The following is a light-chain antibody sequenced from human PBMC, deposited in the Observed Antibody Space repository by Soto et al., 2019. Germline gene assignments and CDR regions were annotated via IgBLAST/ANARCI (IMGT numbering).Light chain of an antibody. Sequence: EIVLTQSPGTLSLAPGDRATLSCRASQSVNSNYLAWYQQKPGQAPRLLLYGASSRAIGIPDRFSGSGSGTEVTLTISRLEPEDFAVYYCQQYDASPPLTFGGGTKVEIK. J-gene: IGKJ4*01. CDR1: QSVNSNY. V-gene: IGKV3-20*01. CDR2: GAS. CDR3: QQYDASPPLT.